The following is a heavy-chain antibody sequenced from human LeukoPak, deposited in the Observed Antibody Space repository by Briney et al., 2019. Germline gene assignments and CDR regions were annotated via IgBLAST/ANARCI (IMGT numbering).Heavy chain of an antibody. CDR1: GFTFSNYG. J-gene: IGHJ3*01. V-gene: IGHV3-23*01. CDR2: ISSSGNNA. Sequence: GGSLRLSCAASGFTFSNYGMHWVRQAPGKGLVWVSLISSSGNNAYYADSVKGRFTISRDNSKNTLSLQMNSLRVEDTAIYYCAKDIQLSTWGLGTMVTVSS. CDR3: AKDIQLST. D-gene: IGHD5-24*01.